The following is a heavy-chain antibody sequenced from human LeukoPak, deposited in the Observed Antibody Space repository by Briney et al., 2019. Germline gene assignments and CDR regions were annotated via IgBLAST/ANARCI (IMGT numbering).Heavy chain of an antibody. V-gene: IGHV1-24*01. CDR2: FDPEDGET. CDR3: ATARYDFWSGYYQYYFDC. CDR1: GYTLTELS. D-gene: IGHD3-3*01. Sequence: PSVKVSCKVSGYTLTELSMHWVREAPGKGLEWMGGFDPEDGETIYAQKFQGRVTMTEDTSTDTAYMELSSLRSEDTDVYYCATARYDFWSGYYQYYFDCWNQGTLVTVSS. J-gene: IGHJ4*02.